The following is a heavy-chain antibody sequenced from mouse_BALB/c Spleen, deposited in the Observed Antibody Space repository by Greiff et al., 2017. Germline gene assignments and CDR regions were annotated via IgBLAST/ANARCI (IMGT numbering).Heavy chain of an antibody. D-gene: IGHD2-1*01. CDR1: GFTFSSYY. Sequence: EVQLVESGGGLVKPGGSLKLSCAASGFTFSSYYMSWVRQTPEKRLELVAAINSNGGSTYYPDTVKGRFTISRNNAKNTLNLQMSSLKSEAADLYDCDRHDGNYGGMDYWGQGTSVTVSS. V-gene: IGHV5-6-2*01. CDR2: INSNGGST. CDR3: DRHDGNYGGMDY. J-gene: IGHJ4*01.